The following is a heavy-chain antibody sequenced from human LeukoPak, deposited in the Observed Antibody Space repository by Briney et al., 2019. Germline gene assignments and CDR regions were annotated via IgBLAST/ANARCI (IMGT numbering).Heavy chain of an antibody. CDR1: GDSVSSNSVT. CDR3: ARRLTQYDCFDP. J-gene: IGHJ5*02. V-gene: IGHV6-1*01. Sequence: SQTLSLTCAISGDSVSSNSVTWNWVRQSPSRGLEWLGRTYYRSTWYNDYAVSVRGRITVNPDTSKDQFSLHLNSVTPEDTAVYYCARRLTQYDCFDPWGQGILVTVSS. CDR2: TYYRSTWYN. D-gene: IGHD2-2*01.